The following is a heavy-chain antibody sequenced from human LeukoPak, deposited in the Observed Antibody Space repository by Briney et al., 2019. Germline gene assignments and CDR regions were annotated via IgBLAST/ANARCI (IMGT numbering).Heavy chain of an antibody. CDR2: ISGDGSGT. CDR3: AKAVGSSGYFSRDAFDI. CDR1: GFTFSSYA. V-gene: IGHV3-23*01. Sequence: GGSLRLSYAPSGFTFSSYAMSWVRQAPGKGLEWVAVISGDGSGTYYADSVRGRFTISRDNSKNTVYLQMNSLRAEDTAIYYCAKAVGSSGYFSRDAFDIWGQGTMVTVSS. J-gene: IGHJ3*02. D-gene: IGHD3-22*01.